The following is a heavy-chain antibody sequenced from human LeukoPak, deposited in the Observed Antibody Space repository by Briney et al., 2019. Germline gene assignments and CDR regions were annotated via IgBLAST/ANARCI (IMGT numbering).Heavy chain of an antibody. CDR1: GYTFTGYY. J-gene: IGHJ4*02. V-gene: IGHV1-2*02. D-gene: IGHD2-21*02. CDR3: ARGDSYSRTEDY. CDR2: INPNSGGT. Sequence: ASVTVSCKASGYTFTGYYMRWVRQAPGQGLEWMGWINPNSGGTNYAQKFQGRVTMTRDTSISTAYMELSRLRSDDTAVYYCARGDSYSRTEDYWGQGTLVTVSS.